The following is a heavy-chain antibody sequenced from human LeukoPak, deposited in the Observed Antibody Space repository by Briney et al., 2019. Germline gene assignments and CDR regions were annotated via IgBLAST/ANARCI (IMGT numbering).Heavy chain of an antibody. D-gene: IGHD3-16*01. CDR3: ARDRRGGRGGGTGLCY. CDR2: IIPIFGTA. J-gene: IGHJ4*02. Sequence: SVKVSCKDSVGTFSSYAIRRGRQAPGQGLEWMGGIIPIFGTANYAQKFQGRVTITADESTSTAYIELSNLRSEDRAVYCCARDRRGGRGGGTGLCYWGQGTLVTVSS. CDR1: VGTFSSYA. V-gene: IGHV1-69*01.